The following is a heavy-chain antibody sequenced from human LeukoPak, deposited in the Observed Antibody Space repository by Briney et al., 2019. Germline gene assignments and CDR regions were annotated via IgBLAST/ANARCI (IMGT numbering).Heavy chain of an antibody. CDR2: ISGSGDST. CDR1: GSTFSSYA. Sequence: PGGSLRLACAASGSTFSSYAMSWVRQAPGKGLEWVSVISGSGDSTYYADSVKGRFTISRDNSKNTLYLQMNSLRAEDTADYYCAKYLSAKGPPYALEVWGQGTTVTVSS. CDR3: AKYLSAKGPPYALEV. J-gene: IGHJ6*02. V-gene: IGHV3-23*01.